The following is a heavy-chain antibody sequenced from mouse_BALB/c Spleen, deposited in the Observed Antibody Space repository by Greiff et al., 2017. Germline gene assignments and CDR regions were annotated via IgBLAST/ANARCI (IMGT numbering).Heavy chain of an antibody. Sequence: EVKLLESGGGLVQPGGSMKLSCVASGFTFSNYWMNWVRQSPEKGLEWVAEIRLKSNNYATHYAESVKGRFTISRDDSKSSVYLQMNNLRAEDTGIYYCTRSVIGYFDVWGAGTTVSVSS. V-gene: IGHV6-6*02. D-gene: IGHD2-12*01. CDR3: TRSVIGYFDV. CDR1: GFTFSNYW. CDR2: IRLKSNNYAT. J-gene: IGHJ1*01.